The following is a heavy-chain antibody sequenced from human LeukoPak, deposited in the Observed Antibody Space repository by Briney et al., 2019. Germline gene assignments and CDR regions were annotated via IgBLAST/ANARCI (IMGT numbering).Heavy chain of an antibody. CDR3: ARMAARPEGRRFDP. CDR2: MNPNSGNT. V-gene: IGHV1-8*03. CDR1: GYTFTSYD. D-gene: IGHD6-6*01. Sequence: ASVKVSCKASGYTFTSYDINWVRQATGQGLEWMGWMNPNSGNTGYAQKFQGRVTTTRNTSISTAYMELSSLRSEDTAVYYCARMAARPEGRRFDPWGQGTLVTVSS. J-gene: IGHJ5*02.